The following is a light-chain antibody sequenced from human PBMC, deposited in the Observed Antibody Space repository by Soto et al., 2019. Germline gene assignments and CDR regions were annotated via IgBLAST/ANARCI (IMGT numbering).Light chain of an antibody. J-gene: IGKJ2*01. Sequence: EVVLTQSPCTLSSSPGERTTNCCRASQIVCSSYLAWYLQKPGQAPRLLIYGASTRATGIPDRVSGSGSGTDFTLTISRLEPEDFAVYYCQQYDSSLYTFGQGTKLEIK. V-gene: IGKV3-20*01. CDR3: QQYDSSLYT. CDR2: GAS. CDR1: QIVCSSY.